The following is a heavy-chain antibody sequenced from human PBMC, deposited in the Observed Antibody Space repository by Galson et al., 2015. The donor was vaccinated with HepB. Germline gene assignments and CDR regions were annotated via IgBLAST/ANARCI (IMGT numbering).Heavy chain of an antibody. CDR1: GFTFSSYG. CDR3: AESKGEKTTVTTRTSGKLGYYYYYGMDV. Sequence: SLRLSCAASGFTFSSYGMHWVRQAPGKGLEWVAVISYDGSNKYYADSVKGRFTISRDNSKNTLYLQMNSLRAEDTAVYYCAESKGEKTTVTTRTSGKLGYYYYYGMDVWGQGTTVTVSS. J-gene: IGHJ6*02. D-gene: IGHD4-17*01. V-gene: IGHV3-30*03. CDR2: ISYDGSNK.